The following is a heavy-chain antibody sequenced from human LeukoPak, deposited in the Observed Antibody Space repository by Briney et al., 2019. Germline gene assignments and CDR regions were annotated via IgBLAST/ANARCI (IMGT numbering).Heavy chain of an antibody. V-gene: IGHV3-7*01. Sequence: GGSLRLXCAASGFTFRTSWMDWVRQAPGKGLEWVANIKEDGSETHYVDSAKGRFTISRDNARSSLYLQMDSLRVEDTAIYYCSRSLNYWGQGTLVTVSS. CDR2: IKEDGSET. CDR3: SRSLNY. CDR1: GFTFRTSW. J-gene: IGHJ4*02.